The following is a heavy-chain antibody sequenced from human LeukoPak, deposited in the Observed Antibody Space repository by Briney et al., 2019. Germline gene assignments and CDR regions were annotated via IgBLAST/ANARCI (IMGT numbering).Heavy chain of an antibody. D-gene: IGHD3-3*01. V-gene: IGHV3-30*02. CDR1: GFTFSSYG. CDR2: IRYDGSNK. J-gene: IGHJ4*02. CDR3: AKDNLRPYYDFWSGYYPDY. Sequence: GGSLRLSCAASGFTFSSYGMHWVRQAPGKGLEWVAFIRYDGSNKYYADSVKGRFTISRDNSKNTLYLQMNSLRAEDTAVYYCAKDNLRPYYDFWSGYYPDYWGQGTLVTVSS.